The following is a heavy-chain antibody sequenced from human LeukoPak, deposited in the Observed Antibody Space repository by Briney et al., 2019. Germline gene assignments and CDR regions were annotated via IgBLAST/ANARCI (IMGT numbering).Heavy chain of an antibody. V-gene: IGHV3-23*01. CDR2: ISGSGGSS. CDR3: VTSSAYY. J-gene: IGHJ4*02. Sequence: HTGGPLRLSCAASGFTFSSYAMTWVRQAPGRGLEWVSAISGSGGSSYSADSVKGRFTISRDNSKNTLYLQMNSLRAEDTAVYYCVTSSAYYWGQGTLVTVSS. CDR1: GFTFSSYA. D-gene: IGHD2-2*01.